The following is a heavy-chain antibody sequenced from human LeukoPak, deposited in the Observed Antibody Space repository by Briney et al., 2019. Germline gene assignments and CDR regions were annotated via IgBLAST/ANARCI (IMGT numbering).Heavy chain of an antibody. CDR1: GFTFSTYW. CDR3: AKDVAWGRMDL. CDR2: INQDGSQK. J-gene: IGHJ4*02. Sequence: GGSLRLSCAASGFTFSTYWMSSVRQAPGKGLEWVAIINQDGSQKYYVDSVKGRFTISRDNAKNSLYLQMDSLRVEDTAVYHCAKDVAWGRMDLWGQGTLATVSS. V-gene: IGHV3-7*01. D-gene: IGHD3/OR15-3a*01.